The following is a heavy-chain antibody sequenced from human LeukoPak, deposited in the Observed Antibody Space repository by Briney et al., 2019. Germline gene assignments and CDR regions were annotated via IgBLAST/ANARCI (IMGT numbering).Heavy chain of an antibody. J-gene: IGHJ4*02. Sequence: GGSLRLSCAASGFTFSSYGMHGVRQAPGKGLEWVAVISYDGSNKYYADSVKGRFTISRDNSKNTLYLQMNSLRAEDTAVYYCAKGEQWLVEGVDYWGQGTLVTVSS. V-gene: IGHV3-30*18. CDR2: ISYDGSNK. CDR1: GFTFSSYG. D-gene: IGHD6-19*01. CDR3: AKGEQWLVEGVDY.